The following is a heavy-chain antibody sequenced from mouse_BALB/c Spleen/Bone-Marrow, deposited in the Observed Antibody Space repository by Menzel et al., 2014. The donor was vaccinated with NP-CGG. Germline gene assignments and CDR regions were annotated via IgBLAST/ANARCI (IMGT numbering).Heavy chain of an antibody. D-gene: IGHD2-4*01. CDR1: GFTFSNFA. Sequence: EVKLVESGGGLVKPGGSLKLSCAASGFTFSNFAMSWVRQTPDKRLEWVASISSGGSAYYPDSVKGRLSISRDNARDILFLQMSSLRSEDTAMYYCARGYDYDFDYWAKAPLSQSPQ. CDR2: ISSGGSA. CDR3: ARGYDYDFDY. V-gene: IGHV5-6-5*01. J-gene: IGHJ2*01.